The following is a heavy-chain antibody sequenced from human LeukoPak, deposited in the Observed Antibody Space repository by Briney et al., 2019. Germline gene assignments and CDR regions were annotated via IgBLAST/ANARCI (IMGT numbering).Heavy chain of an antibody. D-gene: IGHD3-22*01. CDR3: SRDANYYDSSRHYFDAFDI. CDR2: IRGDGSVK. J-gene: IGHJ3*02. Sequence: GGSLRLSCVASGFTFSKYWMTWVRQAPGKGLEWVANIRGDGSVKYLLDSVKGRFTISRDSVKNSLSLEMNNLRAEDTAVYYCSRDANYYDSSRHYFDAFDIWGQGTMVTVSS. V-gene: IGHV3-7*01. CDR1: GFTFSKYW.